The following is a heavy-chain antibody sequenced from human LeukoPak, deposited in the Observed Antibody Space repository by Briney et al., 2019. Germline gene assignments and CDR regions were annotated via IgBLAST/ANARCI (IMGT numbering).Heavy chain of an antibody. D-gene: IGHD4-17*01. CDR2: IYYSGST. CDR3: ARNDYGDYKFDY. J-gene: IGHJ4*02. CDR1: GGSISSSSYY. V-gene: IGHV4-39*07. Sequence: PSETLSLTCTVSGGSISSSSYYWGWIRQPPGKGLEWIGSIYYSGSTYYNPSLKSRVTISVDTSKNQFSLKLSSVTVADTAVYYCARNDYGDYKFDYWGQGTLVTVSS.